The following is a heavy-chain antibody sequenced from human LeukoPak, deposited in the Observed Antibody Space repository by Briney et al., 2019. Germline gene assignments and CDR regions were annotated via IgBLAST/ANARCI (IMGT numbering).Heavy chain of an antibody. CDR3: ATTGYSSSEPLDY. J-gene: IGHJ4*02. CDR2: IYYSGST. Sequence: SETLSLTCTVSGGSISSYYWSWIRQPPGKGLEWIGYIYYSGSTNYNPSLKSRVTISVDTSKNQFSLKLSSVTAADTAVYYRATTGYSSSEPLDYWGQGTLVTVSS. V-gene: IGHV4-59*01. D-gene: IGHD6-13*01. CDR1: GGSISSYY.